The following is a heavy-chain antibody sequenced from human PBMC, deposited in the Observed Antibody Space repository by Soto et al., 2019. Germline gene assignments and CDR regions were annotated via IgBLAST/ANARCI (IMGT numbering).Heavy chain of an antibody. Sequence: GGSLRLSCAASGFTFSSNAMSWVRQAQGKGLEWVSAISGSGGSTYYADSVKGRFTTSRDNSKNTLYLQMNSLRAEDPAVYYCAKDLEGYYDFWSGYPANFDYWGQGTLVTVSS. J-gene: IGHJ4*02. D-gene: IGHD3-3*01. CDR3: AKDLEGYYDFWSGYPANFDY. V-gene: IGHV3-23*01. CDR2: ISGSGGST. CDR1: GFTFSSNA.